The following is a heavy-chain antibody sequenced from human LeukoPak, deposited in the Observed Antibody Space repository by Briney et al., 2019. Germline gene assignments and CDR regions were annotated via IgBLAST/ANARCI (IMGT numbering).Heavy chain of an antibody. CDR1: GGSFSDYY. CDR3: ARRGGSYEYYFDY. CDR2: IYYSGST. V-gene: IGHV4-59*08. J-gene: IGHJ4*02. D-gene: IGHD1-26*01. Sequence: PSETLSLTCAVYGGSFSDYYWTWIRQPPGKGLEWIGYIYYSGSTNYNPSLKSRVTISVDTSKNQFSLKLSSVTAADTAVYYCARRGGSYEYYFDYWGQGTLVTVSS.